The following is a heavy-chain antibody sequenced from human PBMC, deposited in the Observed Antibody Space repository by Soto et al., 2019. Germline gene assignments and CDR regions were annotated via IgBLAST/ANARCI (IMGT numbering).Heavy chain of an antibody. CDR3: AKADSSGYYSYYYYGMDV. CDR1: GFTFSSYA. D-gene: IGHD3-22*01. J-gene: IGHJ6*02. V-gene: IGHV3-23*01. Sequence: GGSLRLSCAASGFTFSSYAMSWVRQAPGKGLEWVSAISGSGGSTYYADSVKGRFTISRDNSKNTLYLQMNSLRAEDTAVYYCAKADSSGYYSYYYYGMDVWGQGTTVTVSS. CDR2: ISGSGGST.